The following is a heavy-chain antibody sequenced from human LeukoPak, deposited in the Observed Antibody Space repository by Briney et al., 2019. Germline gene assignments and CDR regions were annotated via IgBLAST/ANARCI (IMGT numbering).Heavy chain of an antibody. Sequence: ASVKVSCKASGYTFTSYGIIWVRQAPGQGLEWMGWISAYNGNTNYAQKLQGRVTMTTDTSTSTAYMELRSLRSDDTAVYYCARGVVVTAIRYYYGMDVWGQGTTVTDSS. CDR3: ARGVVVTAIRYYYGMDV. V-gene: IGHV1-18*01. CDR1: GYTFTSYG. CDR2: ISAYNGNT. J-gene: IGHJ6*02. D-gene: IGHD2-21*02.